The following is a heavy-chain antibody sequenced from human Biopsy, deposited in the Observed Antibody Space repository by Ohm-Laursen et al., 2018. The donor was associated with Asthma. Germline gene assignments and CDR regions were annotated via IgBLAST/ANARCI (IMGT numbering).Heavy chain of an antibody. CDR2: ITGSGGGT. CDR3: AKRGSYFDY. Sequence: SLRLSCAASGFTFGDYWMSWVRQVPGKGLEWVSSITGSGGGTYYADSVKGRFTISRDNSKNTLYLQMNSLRAEDTAVYYCAKRGSYFDYWGQGTLVTVSS. CDR1: GFTFGDYW. V-gene: IGHV3-23*01. D-gene: IGHD1-26*01. J-gene: IGHJ4*02.